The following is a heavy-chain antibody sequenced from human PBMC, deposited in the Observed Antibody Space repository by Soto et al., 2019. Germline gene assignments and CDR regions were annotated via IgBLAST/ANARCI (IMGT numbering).Heavy chain of an antibody. Sequence: EVQLVESGGGLVQPGGSLRLSCVASGFTFSDYWMHWVRQAPGKGLVWVSRIKFDGGITSHADSVKGRFTIPRDNARNTVHLQMNSLRAEDTGVYYCARGIRNYYGVDVWGQGTTVTVSS. CDR2: IKFDGGIT. J-gene: IGHJ6*02. CDR1: GFTFSDYW. V-gene: IGHV3-74*01. CDR3: ARGIRNYYGVDV.